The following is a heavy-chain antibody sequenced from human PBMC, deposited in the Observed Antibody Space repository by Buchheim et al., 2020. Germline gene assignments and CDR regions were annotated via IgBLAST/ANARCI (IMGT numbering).Heavy chain of an antibody. CDR2: IKQDGSEK. CDR1: GFTFSSYW. V-gene: IGHV3-7*01. Sequence: EVQLVESGGGLVQPGGSLRLSCAASGFTFSSYWMSWVRQAPGKGLEWVANIKQDGSEKYYVDSVKGRFTISRDNAKKSLYLQMNSLRAEDTAVYYCARWGYDILTYYYYGMDVWGQGTT. CDR3: ARWGYDILTYYYYGMDV. J-gene: IGHJ6*02. D-gene: IGHD3-9*01.